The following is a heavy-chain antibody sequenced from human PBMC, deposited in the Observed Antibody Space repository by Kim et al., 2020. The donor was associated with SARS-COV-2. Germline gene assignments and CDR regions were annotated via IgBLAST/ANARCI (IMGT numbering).Heavy chain of an antibody. D-gene: IGHD3-16*01. CDR3: TRGGGGHTFDI. J-gene: IGHJ3*02. Sequence: YAESVKGRFIVSRDNSKNMVYLQMNSLGAEDTAMYYCTRGGGGHTFDIWGHGTMVTVSS. V-gene: IGHV3-33*01.